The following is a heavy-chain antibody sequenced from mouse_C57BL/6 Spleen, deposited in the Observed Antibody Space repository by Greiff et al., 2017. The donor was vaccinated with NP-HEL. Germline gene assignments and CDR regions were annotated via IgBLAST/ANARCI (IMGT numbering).Heavy chain of an antibody. CDR3: ALSHRRLSIDY. CDR1: GYTFTSYW. J-gene: IGHJ4*01. D-gene: IGHD2-3*01. Sequence: QVQLQQSGAELVKPGASVKVSCKASGYTFTSYWMHWVKQRPGQGLEWIGRIHPSDRDTNYNQKFKGKATLTVDKSSSTAYMQLSCLSSEDSAVYYCALSHRRLSIDYWGQGTSVTVSS. V-gene: IGHV1-74*01. CDR2: IHPSDRDT.